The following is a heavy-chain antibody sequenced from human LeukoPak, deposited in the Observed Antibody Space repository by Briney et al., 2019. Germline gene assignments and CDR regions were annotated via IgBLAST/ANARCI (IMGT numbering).Heavy chain of an antibody. CDR2: ISAYNGNT. CDR1: GYTFTSYA. J-gene: IGHJ4*02. Sequence: ASVKVSCKASGYTFTSYAISWVRQAPGQVLEWLGWISAYNGNTHYAQKLQGRLTLTTDTSANTAYMELRSLRSDDTAVYFCVRDDYDSLPYYFDFWGQGTLVTVSS. V-gene: IGHV1-18*01. CDR3: VRDDYDSLPYYFDF. D-gene: IGHD3-22*01.